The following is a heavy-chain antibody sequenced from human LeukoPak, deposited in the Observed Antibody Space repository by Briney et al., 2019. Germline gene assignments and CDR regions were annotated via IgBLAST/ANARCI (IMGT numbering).Heavy chain of an antibody. CDR2: IYYVGSP. D-gene: IGHD5-24*01. J-gene: IGHJ6*02. CDR1: GDSIRSGDAY. V-gene: IGHV4-39*01. Sequence: PSETLSLTCSVSGDSIRSGDAYWGWIRQSPLKGLEWIANIYYVGSPHYNPSLNSRRVTMPVDTAKNQFSLTLTFVTAADTAVYYCARFPIRKRAMDVWGQGTTVTVSS. CDR3: ARFPIRKRAMDV.